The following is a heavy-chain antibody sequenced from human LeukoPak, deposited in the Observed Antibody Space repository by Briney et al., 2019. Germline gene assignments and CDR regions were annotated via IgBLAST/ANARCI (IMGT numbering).Heavy chain of an antibody. J-gene: IGHJ4*02. CDR1: GFTFSSYG. CDR3: AREAGARRYFDY. V-gene: IGHV3-21*01. Sequence: KSGGSLRLSCAASGFTFSSYGMHWVRQAPGKGLEWVSSISSSSSYIYYADSVKGRFTISRDNAKNSLYLQMNSLRAEDTAVYYCAREAGARRYFDYWGQGTLVTVSS. D-gene: IGHD4/OR15-4a*01. CDR2: ISSSSSYI.